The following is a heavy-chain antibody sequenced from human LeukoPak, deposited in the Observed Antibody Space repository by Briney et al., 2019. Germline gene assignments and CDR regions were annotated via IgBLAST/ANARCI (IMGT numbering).Heavy chain of an antibody. CDR1: GGSISSSSYY. CDR2: IYYSGST. J-gene: IGHJ6*03. Sequence: SETLSLTCTVSGGSISSSSYYWGWIRQPPGKGLEWIGSIYYSGSTYYNPSLKSRVTISVDTSRNQFSLKLSSVTAADTAVYYCARAGYSSGWYMSRDMDVWGKGTTVTVSS. V-gene: IGHV4-39*07. CDR3: ARAGYSSGWYMSRDMDV. D-gene: IGHD6-19*01.